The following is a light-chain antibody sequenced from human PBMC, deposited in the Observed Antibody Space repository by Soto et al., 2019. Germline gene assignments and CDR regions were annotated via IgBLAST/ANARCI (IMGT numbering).Light chain of an antibody. CDR1: PTVSSNS. CDR2: GAC. Sequence: ESILTHSADTLSLSPGGSATPSSRPSPTVSSNSLAWCHQRPGKAPRRLCYGACTRAAGIPDRFRGSGSGTDFTLTITRLEPEDSAVYCCQQYTGPPTTCGQGTRLEIK. V-gene: IGKV3-20*01. CDR3: QQYTGPPTT. J-gene: IGKJ5*01.